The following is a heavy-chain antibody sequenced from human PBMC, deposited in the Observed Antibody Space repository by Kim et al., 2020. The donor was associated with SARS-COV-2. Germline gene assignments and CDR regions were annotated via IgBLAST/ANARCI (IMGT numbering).Heavy chain of an antibody. J-gene: IGHJ4*01. V-gene: IGHV3-23*01. Sequence: GGSLRLSCAASAFTFNKFAMAWVRQAPGKGLEWVAGISASGAATYYADSVKGRFTISRDNSKNTLNLQMNSLRVEDSATYYCAKYEWGSFFFCDFFDSWGQGSLVT. CDR1: AFTFNKFA. CDR2: ISASGAAT. CDR3: AKYEWGSFFFCDFFDS. D-gene: IGHD3-16*01.